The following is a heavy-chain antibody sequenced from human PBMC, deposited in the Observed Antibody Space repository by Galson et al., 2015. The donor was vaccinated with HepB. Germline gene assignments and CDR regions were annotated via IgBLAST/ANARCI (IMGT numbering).Heavy chain of an antibody. CDR3: ARADPMSILGFCTGRACSPDN. V-gene: IGHV3-30*04. CDR2: ISYDGSNK. Sequence: SLRLSCAASGFTLGSHTLYWVRQAPGKGLEWVATISYDGSNKYYADSVKGRFTISRDSSKKNLYLQMSSLRAEDTAVYFCARADPMSILGFCTGRACSPDNWGQGTLVTVSS. D-gene: IGHD2-8*02. J-gene: IGHJ4*02. CDR1: GFTLGSHT.